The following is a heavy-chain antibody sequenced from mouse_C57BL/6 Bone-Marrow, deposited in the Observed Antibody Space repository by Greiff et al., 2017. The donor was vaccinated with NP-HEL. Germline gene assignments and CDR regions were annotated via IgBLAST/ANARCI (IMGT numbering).Heavy chain of an antibody. CDR2: ISSGSSTT. D-gene: IGHD2-5*01. Sequence: EVMLVESGGGLVKPGGSLKLSCAASGFTFSDYGMHWVRQAPEKGLEWVAYISSGSSTTYYADTVKGRFTISRDNAKNTLFLQMTSLRSEDTAMYYCARMGYSNLFAYWGQGTLVTVSA. CDR3: ARMGYSNLFAY. J-gene: IGHJ3*01. CDR1: GFTFSDYG. V-gene: IGHV5-17*01.